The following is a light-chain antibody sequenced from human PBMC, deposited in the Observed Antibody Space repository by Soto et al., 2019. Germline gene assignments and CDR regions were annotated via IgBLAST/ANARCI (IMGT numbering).Light chain of an antibody. CDR2: VNSDGSH. Sequence: QSVLTQSPSASASLGASVKLTCTLSSGHSSYAIAWHQQQPEKGPRYLMKVNSDGSHSKGDGIPDRFSGSSSGAERYLTISTLQSEDEADYYCQTWGTGTRKVFGGGTKLTVL. CDR1: SGHSSYA. J-gene: IGLJ2*01. CDR3: QTWGTGTRKV. V-gene: IGLV4-69*01.